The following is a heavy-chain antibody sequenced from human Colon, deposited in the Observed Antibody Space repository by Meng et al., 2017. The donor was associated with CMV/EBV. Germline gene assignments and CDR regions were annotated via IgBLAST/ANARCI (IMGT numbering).Heavy chain of an antibody. CDR3: AKGGDTSIVTRWFDS. J-gene: IGHJ5*01. D-gene: IGHD5-18*01. CDR2: ISGSEGSI. CDR1: GFIFNKYA. Sequence: GESLKISCAASGFIFNKYAVAWVRQAPGKGLEWVSSISGSEGSIYYADSAKGRFTISRDNSKKTLYLEMSSLRVDDTAVYYCAKGGDTSIVTRWFDSWGQG. V-gene: IGHV3-23*01.